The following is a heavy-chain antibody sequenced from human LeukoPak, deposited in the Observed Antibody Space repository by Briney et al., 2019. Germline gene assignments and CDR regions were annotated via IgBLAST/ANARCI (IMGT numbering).Heavy chain of an antibody. J-gene: IGHJ4*02. CDR2: IAASGTT. Sequence: SETLSLTCSVSGGSIESYYWSWIRQAPGKGLEFIGYIAASGTTKHNPSLKSRVTLSMDTSKNQFSLKLRSVTAADTAVYFCARFPYFEGFDYWGQGTLVTVSS. CDR1: GGSIESYY. D-gene: IGHD3-9*01. CDR3: ARFPYFEGFDY. V-gene: IGHV4-4*08.